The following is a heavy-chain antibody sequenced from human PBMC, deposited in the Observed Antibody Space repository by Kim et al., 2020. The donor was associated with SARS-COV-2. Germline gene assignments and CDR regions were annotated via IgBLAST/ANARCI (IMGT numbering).Heavy chain of an antibody. D-gene: IGHD3-10*01. Sequence: SETLSLTCTVSGGSISSGGYYWSWIRQHPGKGLEWIGYIYYSGSTYYNPSLKSRVTISVDTSKNQFSLKLSSVTAADTAVYYCAGDYYGSGSYPYWGQGTLVTVSS. V-gene: IGHV4-31*03. CDR2: IYYSGST. CDR3: AGDYYGSGSYPY. CDR1: GGSISSGGYY. J-gene: IGHJ4*02.